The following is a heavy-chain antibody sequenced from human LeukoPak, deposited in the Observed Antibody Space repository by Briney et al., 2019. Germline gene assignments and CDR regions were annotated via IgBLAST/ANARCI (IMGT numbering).Heavy chain of an antibody. Sequence: GGSLRLSCEASGFIFSKYCMSWVRQAPGKGLEWVAFIRYDGRNKYYADSVKGRFTISRDNSKNTLCLQMDSLRAEDTAVYYCAKEIWPTVTTPGHTHFDYWGQGTLVTVSS. CDR3: AKEIWPTVTTPGHTHFDY. V-gene: IGHV3-30*02. CDR2: IRYDGRNK. CDR1: GFIFSKYC. J-gene: IGHJ4*02. D-gene: IGHD4-17*01.